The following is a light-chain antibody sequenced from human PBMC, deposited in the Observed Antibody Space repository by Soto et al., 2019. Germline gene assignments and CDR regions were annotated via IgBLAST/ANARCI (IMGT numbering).Light chain of an antibody. CDR2: DAS. J-gene: IGKJ4*01. CDR3: QQYDNPNLTVT. V-gene: IGKV1-5*01. Sequence: GDIVSIPCRASQSISSWLAWYQQKPGKAPKFLIYDASNLEIGVPSRFSGSGSGTDFTFTISSLQPEDIATYYCQQYDNPNLTVTFGGGTKVDIK. CDR1: QSISSW.